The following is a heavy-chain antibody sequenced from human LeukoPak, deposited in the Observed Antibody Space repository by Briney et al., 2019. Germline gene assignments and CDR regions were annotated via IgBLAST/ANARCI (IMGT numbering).Heavy chain of an antibody. CDR1: GGSISSYY. Sequence: SETLSLTCTVSGGSISSYYWSWIRQPPGQRLEWIGYIYYSGSTNYNPSLKSRVTMSVDTSKNQFSLKLSSVTAADTAVYYCARASYCSGGSCYSYYFDYWGQGTQVTVSS. D-gene: IGHD2-15*01. V-gene: IGHV4-59*12. CDR2: IYYSGST. CDR3: ARASYCSGGSCYSYYFDY. J-gene: IGHJ4*02.